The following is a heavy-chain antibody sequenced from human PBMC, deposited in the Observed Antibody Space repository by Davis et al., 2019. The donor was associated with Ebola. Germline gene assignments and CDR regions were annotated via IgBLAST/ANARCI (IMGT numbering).Heavy chain of an antibody. V-gene: IGHV1-24*01. J-gene: IGHJ4*02. CDR1: GGTFSSYT. D-gene: IGHD6-19*01. CDR3: ATGLVF. CDR2: FDPEDGET. Sequence: ASVKVSCKASGGTFSSYTISWVRQAPGKGLEWMGGFDPEDGETRYAQNFQGRVTMTEDTSTFTAYMELNRLTSEDTAVYYCATGLVFWGQGTLVTVSS.